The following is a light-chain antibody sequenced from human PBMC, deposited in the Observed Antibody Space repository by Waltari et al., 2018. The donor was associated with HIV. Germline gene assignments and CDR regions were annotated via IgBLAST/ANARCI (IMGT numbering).Light chain of an antibody. V-gene: IGLV2-18*02. Sequence: QSALPQPPSVSGSLGQSVTISCTGTRSDIGAHNRVSWYQQSPGTAPKLRIYEVTHRPSGVPVRFSGSKSGNTASLTISSLQADDEADYYCSSYTTSSTWVFGGGTKLTVL. CDR2: EVT. CDR3: SSYTTSSTWV. J-gene: IGLJ3*02. CDR1: RSDIGAHNR.